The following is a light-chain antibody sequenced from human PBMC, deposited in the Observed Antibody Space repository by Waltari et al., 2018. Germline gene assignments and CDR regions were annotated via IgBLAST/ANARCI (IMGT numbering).Light chain of an antibody. CDR3: QQGSSFPLT. V-gene: IGKV1-12*01. J-gene: IGKJ4*01. Sequence: DIQMTQSPSSVSASVGDSVTITCRASQSISNFLAWYQQKPGRAPKLRMYLEDELQYGDPPRLSGGGSGTEFTLTISSLQPEDFATYYCQQGSSFPLTFGGGTKV. CDR1: QSISNF. CDR2: LED.